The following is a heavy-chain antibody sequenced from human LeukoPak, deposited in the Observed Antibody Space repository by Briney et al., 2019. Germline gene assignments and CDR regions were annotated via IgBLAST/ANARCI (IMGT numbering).Heavy chain of an antibody. CDR3: ARGLPGRDAFDV. CDR1: GVSISSYY. J-gene: IGHJ3*01. V-gene: IGHV4-59*13. CDR2: VFYSGNT. Sequence: PSETLSLTCTVSGVSISSYYWSWIRQPPGKGLEWVGYVFYSGNTNYNPSLGSRVTISEDTSKNQFSLNLNSLTAADTAVYYCARGLPGRDAFDVWGQGTVVTVSS. D-gene: IGHD3-16*01.